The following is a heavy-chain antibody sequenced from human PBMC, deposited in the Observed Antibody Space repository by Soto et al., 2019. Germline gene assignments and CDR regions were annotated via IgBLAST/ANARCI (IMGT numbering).Heavy chain of an antibody. CDR3: ARGRYGDY. CDR2: ISAHNGNT. CDR1: GYAFTTYG. V-gene: IGHV1-18*01. D-gene: IGHD1-1*01. J-gene: IGHJ4*02. Sequence: QVHLVQSGAEVKKPGASVKVSCKGSGYAFTTYGITWVRQAPGQGLEWMGWISAHNGNTNYAQKLQGRVTVTRDTSTSTAYMELRCLRSGDTAVYYCARGRYGDYWGQGAMVTVSS.